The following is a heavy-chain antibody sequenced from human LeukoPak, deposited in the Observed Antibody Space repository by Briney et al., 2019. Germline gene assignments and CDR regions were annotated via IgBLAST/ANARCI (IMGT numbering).Heavy chain of an antibody. Sequence: SCKASGYTFTGYYMHWVRQAPGKGLEWVAVIWHDGSYKYYLDSVKGRFTISRDNAKNTLYLQMNNLRVEDTAVYYCARVGDYENSGSQPFDYWGQGTLVTVPS. CDR1: GYTFTGYY. V-gene: IGHV3-33*01. J-gene: IGHJ4*02. D-gene: IGHD3-22*01. CDR2: IWHDGSYK. CDR3: ARVGDYENSGSQPFDY.